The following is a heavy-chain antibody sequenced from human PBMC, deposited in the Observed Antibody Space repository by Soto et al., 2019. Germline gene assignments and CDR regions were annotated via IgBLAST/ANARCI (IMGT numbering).Heavy chain of an antibody. V-gene: IGHV3-74*01. CDR1: GFTFSSYW. J-gene: IGHJ6*03. CDR2: INSDGSST. CDR3: ARVRQDLYYYYYMDV. Sequence: GGSLRLSCAASGFTFSSYWMHWVRQAPGKGLVWVSRINSDGSSTSYADSVKGRFTISRDNAKNTLYLQMNSLRAEDTAVYYCARVRQDLYYYYYMDVWGKGTTVTVSS.